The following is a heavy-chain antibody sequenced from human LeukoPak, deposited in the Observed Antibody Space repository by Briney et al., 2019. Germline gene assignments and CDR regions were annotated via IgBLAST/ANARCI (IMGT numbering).Heavy chain of an antibody. Sequence: PSETLSLTCTISGGSISSSIYYWGWIRQPPGKGLEWIGSIYYSGSTYYNPSLKSRVTISVDTSKNQFSLKLSSVAAADTAVYYCARGVVVDAFDIWGQGTMVTVSS. CDR3: ARGVVVDAFDI. CDR2: IYYSGST. CDR1: GGSISSSIYY. V-gene: IGHV4-39*07. J-gene: IGHJ3*02. D-gene: IGHD2-15*01.